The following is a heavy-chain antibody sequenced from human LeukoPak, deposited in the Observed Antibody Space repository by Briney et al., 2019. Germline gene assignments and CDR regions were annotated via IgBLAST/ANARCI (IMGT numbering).Heavy chain of an antibody. CDR1: GLSLSNYD. CDR2: IRYDGSNK. CDR3: AKVRKAFNTMVRGVSNWFDP. D-gene: IGHD3-10*01. Sequence: SGGSLRLSCTASGLSLSNYDIHWVRQAPGKGLEWVAFIRYDGSNKYYADSVKGRFTISRDNSKNTLYLQMNSLRAEDTAVYYCAKVRKAFNTMVRGVSNWFDPWGQGTLVTVSS. V-gene: IGHV3-30*02. J-gene: IGHJ5*02.